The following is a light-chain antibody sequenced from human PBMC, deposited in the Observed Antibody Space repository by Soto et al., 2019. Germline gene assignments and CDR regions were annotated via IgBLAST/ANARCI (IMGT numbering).Light chain of an antibody. CDR3: QQFDSSVT. CDR2: GAS. CDR1: QSVSSTF. V-gene: IGKV3-20*01. J-gene: IGKJ1*01. Sequence: EIVLTQSPGSLSLSPGERATLSCRASQSVSSTFFALYQQRPGQAPWLLMYGASSRATGIPERFSGSGSGTDFTLTSSRLEPEDFAVYYCQQFDSSVTLGQGTKVEI.